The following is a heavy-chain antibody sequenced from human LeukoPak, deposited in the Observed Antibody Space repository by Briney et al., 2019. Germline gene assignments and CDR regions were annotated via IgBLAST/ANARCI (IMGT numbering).Heavy chain of an antibody. D-gene: IGHD6-6*01. Sequence: SETLSLTCAVYGGSFSGYYWSWIRQPPGKGLEWIGEINHSGSTNYNPSLKSRVTISVDTSKNQFSLKLSSVTAADTAVYYCARLPQYIAARLGYYYYYMDVWGKGTTVTVSS. J-gene: IGHJ6*03. CDR1: GGSFSGYY. CDR2: INHSGST. CDR3: ARLPQYIAARLGYYYYYMDV. V-gene: IGHV4-34*01.